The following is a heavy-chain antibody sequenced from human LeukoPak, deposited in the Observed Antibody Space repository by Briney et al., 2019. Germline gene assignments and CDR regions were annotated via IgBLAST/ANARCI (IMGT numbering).Heavy chain of an antibody. D-gene: IGHD2-15*01. CDR3: ARVLRYCSGGSCFWFDP. CDR1: GYTFTIYD. CDR2: MNPNSGNT. J-gene: IGHJ5*02. V-gene: IGHV1-8*01. Sequence: GASVKVSCKASGYTFTIYDINWVGQATGQGLEGMGWMNPNSGNTGYAQKFQGRVTITRNTSISTAYMELSSLRSEDTAVCYCARVLRYCSGGSCFWFDPWGQGTLVTVSS.